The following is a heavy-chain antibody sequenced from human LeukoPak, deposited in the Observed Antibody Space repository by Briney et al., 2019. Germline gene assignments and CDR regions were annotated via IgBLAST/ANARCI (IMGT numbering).Heavy chain of an antibody. V-gene: IGHV3-74*01. D-gene: IGHD3/OR15-3a*01. CDR3: ARGFWTGVEY. Sequence: XMHWVXQAXXXXLXWVSRIKSDGSDTSYADSVKGRFTISRDNAKNTLYLQMNSLRAEDTAVYYCARGFWTGVEYWGQGALVTVSS. CDR2: IKSDGSDT. J-gene: IGHJ4*02. CDR1: X.